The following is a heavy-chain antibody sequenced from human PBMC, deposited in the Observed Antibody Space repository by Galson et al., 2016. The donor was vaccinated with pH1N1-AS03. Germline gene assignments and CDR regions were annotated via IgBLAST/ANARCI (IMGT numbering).Heavy chain of an antibody. Sequence: QSGAEVKKPGESLKVSCRGSGHSFSSYWIGWVRQMPGKGLEWMGIIDPDDSDTTYSPSFQGQVTISADKSISTASSTAYLEWRSLKASDTAMHYCATSVTVVRGGYDAFDIWGQGTMVTVSS. D-gene: IGHD3-10*01. CDR2: IDPDDSDT. CDR3: ATSVTVVRGGYDAFDI. CDR1: GHSFSSYW. J-gene: IGHJ3*02. V-gene: IGHV5-51*03.